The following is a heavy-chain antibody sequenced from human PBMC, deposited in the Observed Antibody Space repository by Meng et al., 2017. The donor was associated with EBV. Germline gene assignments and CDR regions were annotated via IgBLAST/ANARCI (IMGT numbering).Heavy chain of an antibody. V-gene: IGHV1-3*01. CDR3: VRGPPVGVPGPGDY. J-gene: IGHJ4*02. D-gene: IGHD2-21*01. Sequence: QCQLVQFGAGVKNPGASVKVSCKAPGYAFTSYILHWVRQAPGQRLEWMGWINVGVGYTKYSQKFQGRVTISSDTSATTGYMELSSLRSEDTAVYYCVRGPPVGVPGPGDYWGQGTLVTVSS. CDR2: INVGVGYT. CDR1: GYAFTSYI.